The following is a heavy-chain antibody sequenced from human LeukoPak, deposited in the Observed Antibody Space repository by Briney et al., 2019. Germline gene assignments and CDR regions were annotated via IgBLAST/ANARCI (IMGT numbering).Heavy chain of an antibody. CDR3: AKFDWNYFADY. D-gene: IGHD1-7*01. V-gene: IGHV3-23*01. Sequence: GGSLRLSCAAPGFTFSSYAMSWVRQAPGKGLEWVSAISGSGGSTYYADSVKGRFTISRDNSKNTLYLQMSSLRAEDTAVYYCAKFDWNYFADYWGQGTLVTVSS. CDR1: GFTFSSYA. CDR2: ISGSGGST. J-gene: IGHJ4*02.